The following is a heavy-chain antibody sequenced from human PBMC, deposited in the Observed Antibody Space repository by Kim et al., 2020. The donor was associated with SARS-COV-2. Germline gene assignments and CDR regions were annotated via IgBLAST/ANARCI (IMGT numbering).Heavy chain of an antibody. CDR1: GGTFSSYA. V-gene: IGHV1-69*13. Sequence: SVKVSCKASGGTFSSYAISWVRQAPGQGLEWMGGIIPIFGTANYAQKFQGRVTITADESTSTAYMELSSLRSEDTAVYYCARDSVASSSWYYFDYWGQGTLVTVSS. CDR2: IIPIFGTA. D-gene: IGHD6-13*01. CDR3: ARDSVASSSWYYFDY. J-gene: IGHJ4*02.